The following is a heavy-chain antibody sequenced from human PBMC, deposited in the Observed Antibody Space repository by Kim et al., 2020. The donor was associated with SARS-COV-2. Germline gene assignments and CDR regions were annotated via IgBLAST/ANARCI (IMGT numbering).Heavy chain of an antibody. CDR3: AREEVYGSGSYYTPLYYYYGMDV. Sequence: SQTLSLTCAISGDSVSSNSAAWNWIRQSPSRGLEWLGRTYYRSKWYNDYAVSVKSRITINPDTSKNQFSLQLNSVTPEDTAVYYCAREEVYGSGSYYTPLYYYYGMDVWGQGTTVTVSS. CDR2: TYYRSKWYN. D-gene: IGHD3-10*01. J-gene: IGHJ6*02. CDR1: GDSVSSNSAA. V-gene: IGHV6-1*01.